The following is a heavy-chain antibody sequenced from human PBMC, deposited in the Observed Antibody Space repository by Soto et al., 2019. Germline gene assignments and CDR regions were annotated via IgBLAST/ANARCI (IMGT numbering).Heavy chain of an antibody. V-gene: IGHV1-18*01. J-gene: IGHJ3*02. Sequence: ASVKVSCKASDYSFTTYGTSWVRQAPGLGLEWMAWLSGYNGDTKYAQKIQGRVTVTRDTSARTVYMELRSLRFDDTAMYYCARDPRAFLATPTLAFDIWGQGTMVTVSS. CDR3: ARDPRAFLATPTLAFDI. CDR1: DYSFTTYG. CDR2: LSGYNGDT.